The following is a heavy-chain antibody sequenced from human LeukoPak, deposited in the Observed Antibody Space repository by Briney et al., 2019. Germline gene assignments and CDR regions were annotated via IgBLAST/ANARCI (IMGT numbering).Heavy chain of an antibody. J-gene: IGHJ4*02. V-gene: IGHV3-33*01. CDR2: IWYDGTNK. D-gene: IGHD5-18*01. CDR3: ARDLSLGYSYGYIEY. CDR1: GFTSTSYG. Sequence: GESLKISCAASGFTSTSYGMHWVRQAPGKGLEWVALIWYDGTNKYYADSVKGRFTISRDNSKNTLYLQMSSLRGEDTAVYYCARDLSLGYSYGYIEYWGQGTLVTVSS.